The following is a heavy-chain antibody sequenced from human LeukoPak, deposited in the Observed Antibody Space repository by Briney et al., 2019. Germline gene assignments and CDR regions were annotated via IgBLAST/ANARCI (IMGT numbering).Heavy chain of an antibody. V-gene: IGHV4-4*07. J-gene: IGHJ4*02. Sequence: ASETLSLTCTVSGGSISSYYWNWIRQPAGKGLEWIGRLHSSGSTNYSPSLKSRVTLSLDTSKNQFSLNLSSVTAADTAVYYCARKSLRQNYFDYWGQGIPVTVSS. CDR2: LHSSGST. CDR1: GGSISSYY. D-gene: IGHD5/OR15-5a*01. CDR3: ARKSLRQNYFDY.